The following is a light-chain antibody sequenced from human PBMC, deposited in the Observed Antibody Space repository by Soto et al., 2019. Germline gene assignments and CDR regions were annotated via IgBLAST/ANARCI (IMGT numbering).Light chain of an antibody. V-gene: IGLV3-9*01. Sequence: SYELTQPLSVSVALGQTARITCGGNNIGSKNVHWYQQKPGQAPVLVIYRASNRPSGIPERFSGSNSGNAATLTISRAQDGDEADYYCQVWDSSTYVFGTGTKVTVL. CDR3: QVWDSSTYV. CDR2: RAS. J-gene: IGLJ1*01. CDR1: NIGSKN.